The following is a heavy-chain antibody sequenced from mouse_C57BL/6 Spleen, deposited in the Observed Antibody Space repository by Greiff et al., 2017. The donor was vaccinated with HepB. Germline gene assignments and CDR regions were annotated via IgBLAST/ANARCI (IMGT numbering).Heavy chain of an antibody. CDR3: ARGDYYGSRRYFDY. D-gene: IGHD1-1*01. Sequence: EVKLMESGPGLVKPSQSLSLTCSVTGYSITSGYYWNWIRQFPGNKLEWMGYISYDGSNNYNPSLKNRISITRDTSKNQFFLKLNSVTTEDTATYYCARGDYYGSRRYFDYWGQGTSVTVSS. V-gene: IGHV3-6*01. CDR1: GYSITSGYY. CDR2: ISYDGSN. J-gene: IGHJ4*01.